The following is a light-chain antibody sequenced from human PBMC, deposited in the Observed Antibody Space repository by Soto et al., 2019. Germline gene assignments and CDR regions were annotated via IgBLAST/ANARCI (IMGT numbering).Light chain of an antibody. CDR1: TGAVTSGHY. CDR2: DTS. J-gene: IGLJ2*01. V-gene: IGLV7-46*01. CDR3: LLYNSGVVI. Sequence: QAVVTQEPSLTVSPGGTVTLTCGSSTGAVTSGHYPYWFQQKPGQAPRTLIYDTSDRYSWTPARYSGSLLGGKAALTLSGAQAEDEADYYCLLYNSGVVIFGGGTKLTVL.